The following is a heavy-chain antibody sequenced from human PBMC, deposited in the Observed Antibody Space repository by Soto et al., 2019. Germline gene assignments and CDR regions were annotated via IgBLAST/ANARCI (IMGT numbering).Heavy chain of an antibody. V-gene: IGHV1-8*01. J-gene: IGHJ4*02. CDR3: ARTRLCGGDCYSAYYFDF. CDR2: MNPSSGNT. Sequence: EASVKVSCKASGYTFTNYDINWVRQATGQGLEWMGWMNPSSGNTGYVQKFQGRVTMTRNTSTSTAYMELTSLTSDDTAVYYCARTRLCGGDCYSAYYFDFWGQGALVTVSS. CDR1: GYTFTNYD. D-gene: IGHD2-21*02.